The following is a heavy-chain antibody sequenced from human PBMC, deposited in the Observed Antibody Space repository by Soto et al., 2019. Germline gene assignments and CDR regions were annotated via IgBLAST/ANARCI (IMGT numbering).Heavy chain of an antibody. D-gene: IGHD2-2*01. CDR3: ARGVVPAANEEYYFDY. CDR2: FIPIFGTA. Sequence: QVQLVQSGAEVKKPGSSVKVSCKASGDTFSSYAISWVRQAPGQGLEWMGGFIPIFGTANYAKKFQGRATITADEATSTDYMDLSRVRSEDTAVYYCARGVVPAANEEYYFDYWGQGTVVTVSS. V-gene: IGHV1-69*01. CDR1: GDTFSSYA. J-gene: IGHJ4*02.